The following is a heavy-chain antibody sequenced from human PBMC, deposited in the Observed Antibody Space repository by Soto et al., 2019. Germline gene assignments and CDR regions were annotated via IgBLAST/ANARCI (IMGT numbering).Heavy chain of an antibody. J-gene: IGHJ4*02. V-gene: IGHV1-18*04. Sequence: QVQLVQSGGEVKKPGASVEVSCRTSGYMFTTYGMSWVRQAPGQGLEWMAWNSAYNGNKKYAQKFQGRVTMTTDTSTSTVSMELRNLTSDDTGTYFCARTGGGMAARPLEYWGQGTLVTVSS. D-gene: IGHD6-6*01. CDR1: GYMFTTYG. CDR2: NSAYNGNK. CDR3: ARTGGGMAARPLEY.